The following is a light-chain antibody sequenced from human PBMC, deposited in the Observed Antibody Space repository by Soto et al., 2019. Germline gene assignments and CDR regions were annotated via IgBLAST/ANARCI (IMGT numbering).Light chain of an antibody. Sequence: DIQMTQSPSTLSASVGDRVTITCRASQSISSWLAWYQQKPGKAPKLLIYDASSLESGAPSRFSGSGSGTEFTLTISSLQPDDFAPYYCQQYYRYAQRTFCQGNKVEIK. CDR3: QQYYRYAQRT. V-gene: IGKV1-5*01. CDR1: QSISSW. J-gene: IGKJ1*01. CDR2: DAS.